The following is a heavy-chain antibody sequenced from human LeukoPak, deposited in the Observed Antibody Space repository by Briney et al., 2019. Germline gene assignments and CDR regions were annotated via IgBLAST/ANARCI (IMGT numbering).Heavy chain of an antibody. Sequence: SQTLSLTCTVSGGSISSGDYYWSWIRQPPGKGLEWIGYIYYSGSTYYNPSLKSRVTISVDTSKNQFSLKLSSVTAADTAVYYCARAFLSGSYSRSWFDPWGQGTLVTVSS. CDR2: IYYSGST. J-gene: IGHJ5*02. V-gene: IGHV4-30-4*01. D-gene: IGHD1-26*01. CDR1: GGSISSGDYY. CDR3: ARAFLSGSYSRSWFDP.